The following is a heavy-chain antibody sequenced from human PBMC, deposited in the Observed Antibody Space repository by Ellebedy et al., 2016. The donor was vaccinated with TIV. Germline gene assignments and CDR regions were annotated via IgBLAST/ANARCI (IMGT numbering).Heavy chain of an antibody. CDR1: GFTFRNYW. Sequence: GESLKISCAASGFTFRNYWLSWVRQAPGKGLEWVAHINPDGSAEYYVDSVKGRFTISRDNAKRSLFLQMNSLRVDDTAVYYCVTWGQSYGRWGQGSLVTISS. CDR2: INPDGSAE. J-gene: IGHJ4*02. CDR3: VTWGQSYGR. D-gene: IGHD3-16*01. V-gene: IGHV3-7*03.